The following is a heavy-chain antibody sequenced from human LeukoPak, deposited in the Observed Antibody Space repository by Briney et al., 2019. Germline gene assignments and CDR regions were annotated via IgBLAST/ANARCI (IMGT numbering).Heavy chain of an antibody. CDR2: INPNSGGT. CDR1: GYTFTGYY. J-gene: IGHJ2*01. D-gene: IGHD3-10*01. V-gene: IGHV1-2*02. Sequence: ASVKVSCKASGYTFTGYYMHWVRQAPGQGPEWMGWINPNSGGTNYAQKFQGRVTMTRNTSITTAYMELSSLRSEDTAMYYCASLIQNVYYGSEGAGYFDLWGRGTLVTVSS. CDR3: ASLIQNVYYGSEGAGYFDL.